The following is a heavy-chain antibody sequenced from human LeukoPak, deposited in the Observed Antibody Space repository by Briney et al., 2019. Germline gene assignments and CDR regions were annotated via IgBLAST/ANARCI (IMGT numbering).Heavy chain of an antibody. CDR3: ARAHGYCSGGSCYRSPYYYYYMDV. V-gene: IGHV1-2*02. CDR2: NNPNSGGT. D-gene: IGHD2-15*01. Sequence: ASVKVSCKASGYTFTGYYMHWVRQAPGQGLERMGWNNPNSGGTNYAQKFQGRVTMTRDTSISTAYMELSRLRSDDTAVYYCARAHGYCSGGSCYRSPYYYYYMDVWGKGTTVTVSS. J-gene: IGHJ6*03. CDR1: GYTFTGYY.